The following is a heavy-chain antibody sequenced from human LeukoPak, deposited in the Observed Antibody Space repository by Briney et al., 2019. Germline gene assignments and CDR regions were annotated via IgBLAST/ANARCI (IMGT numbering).Heavy chain of an antibody. V-gene: IGHV1-2*02. CDR2: IKPHTGDT. Sequence: ASLKVSCTTSGYPFIDSYLHWVRQTPGQELECIGCIKPHTGDTNPAQNFQGRGIKTRDTSITTAYMELSRLKSDDTALYYCASKGAGHCYDASCMGSFDLWGQGTTVAVSS. J-gene: IGHJ3*01. CDR3: ASKGAGHCYDASCMGSFDL. D-gene: IGHD2-15*01. CDR1: GYPFIDSY.